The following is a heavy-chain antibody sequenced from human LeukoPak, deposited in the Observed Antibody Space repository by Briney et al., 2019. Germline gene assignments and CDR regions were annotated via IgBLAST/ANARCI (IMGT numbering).Heavy chain of an antibody. CDR2: ISAYNGNT. D-gene: IGHD6-13*01. Sequence: ASVKVSCKGSGYTFTRYGISWVRQAPGQGLEWMGWISAYNGNTNYAQKLQGRVTMTTDTSTSTAYMELRSLRSDDTAVYYCARDPYSSSWYGYYYYYYMDVWGKGTTVTVSS. V-gene: IGHV1-18*01. J-gene: IGHJ6*03. CDR1: GYTFTRYG. CDR3: ARDPYSSSWYGYYYYYYMDV.